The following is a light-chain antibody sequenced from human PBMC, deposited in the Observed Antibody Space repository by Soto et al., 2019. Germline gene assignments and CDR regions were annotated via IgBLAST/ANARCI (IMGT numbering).Light chain of an antibody. Sequence: SQRPQSQYSLSASVGDRVTITCRASQSICSYFNWYQQKPGKAPKLLSYAASSLQSGVPSRFSGSGSGTDFTLTISSLQPEDFATYYCQQSYSTPLPFGQGAKVAI. CDR2: AAS. CDR1: QSICSY. J-gene: IGKJ1*01. CDR3: QQSYSTPLP. V-gene: IGKV1-39*01.